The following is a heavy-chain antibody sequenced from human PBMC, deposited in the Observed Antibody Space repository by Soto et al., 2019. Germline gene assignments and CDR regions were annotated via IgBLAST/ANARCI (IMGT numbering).Heavy chain of an antibody. V-gene: IGHV5-51*01. D-gene: IGHD6-6*01. Sequence: PGESLKISCKGSGYSFTIYCIGWVLQMPWKGLEWMGIIYPGDSDTRYSPSFQGQVTISADKSISTAYLQWSSLKASDTAMYYCARLSGSSPYYYYYYGMDVWGQGTTVTVSS. J-gene: IGHJ6*02. CDR3: ARLSGSSPYYYYYYGMDV. CDR1: GYSFTIYC. CDR2: IYPGDSDT.